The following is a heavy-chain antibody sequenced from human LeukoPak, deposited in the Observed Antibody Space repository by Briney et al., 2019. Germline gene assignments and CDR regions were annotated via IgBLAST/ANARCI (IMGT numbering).Heavy chain of an antibody. CDR3: ARDEGSGWYYFDY. V-gene: IGHV4-59*01. D-gene: IGHD6-19*01. Sequence: SETVSLTCTVSGGSISSYYWSWIRQPPGKGLEWIGYIYYSGSTNYNPSLKSRVTISVDTSKNQFSLKLSSVTAADTAVYYCARDEGSGWYYFDYWGQGTLVTVSS. J-gene: IGHJ4*02. CDR1: GGSISSYY. CDR2: IYYSGST.